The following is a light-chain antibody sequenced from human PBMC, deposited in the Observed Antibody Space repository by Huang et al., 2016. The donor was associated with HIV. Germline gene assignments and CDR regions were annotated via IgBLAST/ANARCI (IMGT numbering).Light chain of an antibody. CDR2: KAS. CDR3: QQSHSYPYT. Sequence: DIQMTQSPSTLSASVGDRVTITCRASQSIGTWLAWYQQMPGKAPKLLIYKASTLESGVPSGFNGSGSGTEFTLAINSLQPGDFATYYCQQSHSYPYTFGQGTKIEIK. CDR1: QSIGTW. J-gene: IGKJ2*01. V-gene: IGKV1-5*03.